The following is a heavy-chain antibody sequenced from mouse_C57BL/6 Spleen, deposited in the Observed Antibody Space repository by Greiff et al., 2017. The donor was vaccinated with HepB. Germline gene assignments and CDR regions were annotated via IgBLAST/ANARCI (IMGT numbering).Heavy chain of an antibody. CDR2: IRNKANNHAT. V-gene: IGHV6-6*01. CDR1: GFTFSDAW. D-gene: IGHD3-2*02. J-gene: IGHJ3*01. Sequence: EVQLVESGGGLVQPGGSMKLSCAASGFTFSDAWMDWVRQSPEKGLEWVAEIRNKANNHATYYAESVKGRFTISRDDSKSSVYLQMNSLRAEDTGIYYCTIRRVPAWFAYWGQGTLVTVSA. CDR3: TIRRVPAWFAY.